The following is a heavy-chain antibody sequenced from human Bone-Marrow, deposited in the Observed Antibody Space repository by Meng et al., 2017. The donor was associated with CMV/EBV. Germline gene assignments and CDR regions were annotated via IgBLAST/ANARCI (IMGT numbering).Heavy chain of an antibody. D-gene: IGHD2-15*01. CDR3: ARSPVGQLDY. CDR1: GFTFWSYA. Sequence: LSCAASGFTFWSYAMTWVRQAPGKGLERVSSISGVSDDIFYADSVKGRFTVSRDDARNSVYLEMNSLRVEDTAVYYCARSPVGQLDYWGQGTLVTVSS. V-gene: IGHV3-21*01. CDR2: ISGVSDDI. J-gene: IGHJ4*02.